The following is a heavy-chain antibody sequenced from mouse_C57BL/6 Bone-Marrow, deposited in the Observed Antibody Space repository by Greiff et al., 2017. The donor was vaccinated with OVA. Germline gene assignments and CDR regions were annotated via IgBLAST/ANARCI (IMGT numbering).Heavy chain of an antibody. CDR3: ARGGRGAWFAY. CDR2: IYPGDGDT. J-gene: IGHJ3*01. CDR1: GYAFSSYW. Sequence: VQLQQSGAELVKPGASVKISCKASGYAFSSYWMNWVKQRPGKGLEWIGQIYPGDGDTNYNGKFKGKATLTADKSSSTAYMQLSSLTSEDSAVYFCARGGRGAWFAYWGQGTLVTVSS. V-gene: IGHV1-80*01.